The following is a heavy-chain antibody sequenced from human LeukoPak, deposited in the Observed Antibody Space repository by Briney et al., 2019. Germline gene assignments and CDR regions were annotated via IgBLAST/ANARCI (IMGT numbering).Heavy chain of an antibody. CDR2: ISYDGTNK. CDR1: GFTFSSYA. J-gene: IGHJ5*02. CDR3: ARGGNWFDP. V-gene: IGHV3-30-3*01. Sequence: GRSLRLSCAASGFTFSSYAMHWVRQSPGRGLEWVALISYDGTNKYYADSVKGRFTISRDNSKNTLYLQMSSLRAEDTAVYYCARGGNWFDPWGQGTLVTVSS.